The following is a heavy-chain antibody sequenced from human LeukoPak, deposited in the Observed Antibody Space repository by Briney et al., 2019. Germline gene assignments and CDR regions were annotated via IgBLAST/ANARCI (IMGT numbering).Heavy chain of an antibody. J-gene: IGHJ3*02. Sequence: GGSLRLSCAASGFTFSSYSMNWVRQAPGKGPEWVSSISSSSSYIYYADSVKGRFTISRDNAKNSLYLQMNSLRAEDTAVYYCARDLIVATADAFDIWGQGTMVTVSS. CDR2: ISSSSSYI. CDR3: ARDLIVATADAFDI. V-gene: IGHV3-21*01. CDR1: GFTFSSYS. D-gene: IGHD5-12*01.